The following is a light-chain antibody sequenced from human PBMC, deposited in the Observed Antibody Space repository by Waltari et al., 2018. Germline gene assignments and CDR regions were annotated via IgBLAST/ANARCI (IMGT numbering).Light chain of an antibody. CDR3: QKRSNWPPWT. CDR2: DAS. Sequence: EIVLTQSPATLSLSPGERATLSCRASQSVSSYLAWYQQKPGQAPRLLIYDASNRATCIPARFSGSGYGTDFTLTISSLEPEDFAVYYCQKRSNWPPWTFGQGTKVEIK. V-gene: IGKV3-11*01. J-gene: IGKJ1*01. CDR1: QSVSSY.